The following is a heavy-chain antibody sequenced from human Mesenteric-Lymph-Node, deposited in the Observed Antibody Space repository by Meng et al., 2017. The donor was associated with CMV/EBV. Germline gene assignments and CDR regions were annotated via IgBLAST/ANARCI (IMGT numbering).Heavy chain of an antibody. D-gene: IGHD3-22*01. Sequence: GESLKISCAASGFTFSSYAMSWVRQAPGKGLEWVSVIFSGGSITYSADSVKGRFTISRDNSKNTLYLQMNSLRAEDTAVYYCAKYYYDSSASRVTSDYWGRGTLVTVSS. J-gene: IGHJ4*02. V-gene: IGHV3-23*03. CDR2: IFSGGSIT. CDR3: AKYYYDSSASRVTSDY. CDR1: GFTFSSYA.